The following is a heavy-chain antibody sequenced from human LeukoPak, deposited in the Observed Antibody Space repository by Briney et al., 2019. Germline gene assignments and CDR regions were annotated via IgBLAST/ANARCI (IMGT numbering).Heavy chain of an antibody. CDR3: AKDPDSVLLWFGEFPAAADY. J-gene: IGHJ4*02. CDR2: ISGSGGST. Sequence: GGSLRLSCAASGFTFSSYAMSWVRQAPGKGLEWVPAISGSGGSTYYADSVKGRFTISRDNSKNTLYLQMNSLRAEDTAVYYCAKDPDSVLLWFGEFPAAADYWGQGTLVTVSS. D-gene: IGHD3-10*01. CDR1: GFTFSSYA. V-gene: IGHV3-23*01.